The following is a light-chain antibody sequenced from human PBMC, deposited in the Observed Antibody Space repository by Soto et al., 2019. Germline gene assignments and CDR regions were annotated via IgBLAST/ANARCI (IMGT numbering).Light chain of an antibody. V-gene: IGLV1-44*01. CDR2: SNN. J-gene: IGLJ2*01. CDR3: AAWDVSLRGRV. CDR1: TSNIGSNA. Sequence: QAVVPQPPSVSGTPGQRVTISCSGSTSNIGSNAVSWYQQLPGTDHKSLIYSNNQRPSGVPDRISGSKSGTSASLAISGLQSEDEAEDYCAAWDVSLRGRVFGGGTKLTVL.